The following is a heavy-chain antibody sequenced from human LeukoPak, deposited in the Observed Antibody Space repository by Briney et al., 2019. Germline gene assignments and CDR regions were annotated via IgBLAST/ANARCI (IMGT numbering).Heavy chain of an antibody. D-gene: IGHD6-19*01. Sequence: SETLSLTCAVYGGSFSGYYWSWIRQPPGKGLEWIGEINHSGSTNYNPSLKSRVTISVDTSKNQFSLKLSPVTAADTAVYYCASLAVAGLSEGYWGQGTLVIVSS. V-gene: IGHV4-34*01. CDR3: ASLAVAGLSEGY. J-gene: IGHJ4*02. CDR2: INHSGST. CDR1: GGSFSGYY.